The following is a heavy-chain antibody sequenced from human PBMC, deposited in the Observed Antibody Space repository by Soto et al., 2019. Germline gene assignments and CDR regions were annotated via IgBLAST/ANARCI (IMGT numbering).Heavy chain of an antibody. Sequence: GASVKVSCKASGYTFTSYGISWVRQAPGQGLEWMGWISAYNGNTNYAQKLQGRVTMTTDTSTSTVYRELSSLRSEDTAVYFCARGRFTTVTTWWYFDYWGQGALVTVSS. CDR2: ISAYNGNT. CDR1: GYTFTSYG. D-gene: IGHD4-17*01. V-gene: IGHV1-18*04. CDR3: ARGRFTTVTTWWYFDY. J-gene: IGHJ4*02.